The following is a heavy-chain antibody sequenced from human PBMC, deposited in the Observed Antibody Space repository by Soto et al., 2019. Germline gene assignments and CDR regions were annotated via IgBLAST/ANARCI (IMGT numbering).Heavy chain of an antibody. Sequence: CKVSGYTLTEVSMHWVRQAPGKGLEWMGGFDPEDGETIYAQKFQGRVTMTEDTSTDTAYMELSSLRSEDTAVYYCATLGYYDILTGYWVTPGKYYFDYWGQGTLVTVSS. V-gene: IGHV1-24*01. CDR2: FDPEDGET. CDR3: ATLGYYDILTGYWVTPGKYYFDY. J-gene: IGHJ4*02. CDR1: GYTLTEVS. D-gene: IGHD3-9*01.